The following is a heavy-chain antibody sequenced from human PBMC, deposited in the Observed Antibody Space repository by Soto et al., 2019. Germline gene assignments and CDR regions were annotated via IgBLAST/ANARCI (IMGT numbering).Heavy chain of an antibody. Sequence: GSLRLSCAASGFTFSSYAMSWVRQAPGKGLDWVSAISGSGGSTYYADSVKGRFTISRDNSKNTLYLQMNSLRAEDTAVYYCAKGYYYGSGSYPPSYGMDVWGQGTTVTVSS. CDR1: GFTFSSYA. CDR3: AKGYYYGSGSYPPSYGMDV. V-gene: IGHV3-23*01. D-gene: IGHD3-10*01. CDR2: ISGSGGST. J-gene: IGHJ6*02.